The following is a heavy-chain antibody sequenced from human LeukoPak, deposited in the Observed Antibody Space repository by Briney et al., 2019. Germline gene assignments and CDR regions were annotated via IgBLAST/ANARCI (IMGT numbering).Heavy chain of an antibody. V-gene: IGHV3-23*01. Sequence: GGSLRLSCAASGFTFSSYAMSWVRQAPGKGLEWVSAISGSGGSTYYADSVMGRFTISRDNSKNTLYLQMNSLRAEDTAVYYCAKDPTYYYDSSGYYTPAPFDYWGQGTLVTVSS. CDR2: ISGSGGST. D-gene: IGHD3-22*01. CDR1: GFTFSSYA. J-gene: IGHJ4*02. CDR3: AKDPTYYYDSSGYYTPAPFDY.